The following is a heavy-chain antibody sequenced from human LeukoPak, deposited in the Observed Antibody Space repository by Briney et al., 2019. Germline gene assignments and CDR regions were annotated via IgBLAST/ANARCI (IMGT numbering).Heavy chain of an antibody. CDR2: ISAYNGNT. D-gene: IGHD3-10*01. CDR1: GYTFTSYG. J-gene: IGHJ6*03. CDR3: ARETVSSMVRAYYYYYYMDV. V-gene: IGHV1-18*01. Sequence: ASVKVSCKASGYTFTSYGISWVRQAPGQGLEWMGWISAYNGNTNYAQKLQGRVTMTTDTSTSTAYMELRSLRSDDTAVYYCARETVSSMVRAYYYYYYMDVWGKGTTVTVSS.